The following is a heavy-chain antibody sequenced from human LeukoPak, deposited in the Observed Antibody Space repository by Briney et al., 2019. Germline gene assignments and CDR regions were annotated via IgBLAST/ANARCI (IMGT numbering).Heavy chain of an antibody. CDR3: TRSTPADVGATPFFYYYYYMDV. D-gene: IGHD1-26*01. CDR2: IRSKAYGGTT. V-gene: IGHV3-49*04. J-gene: IGHJ6*03. CDR1: GFTFGDYA. Sequence: GGSLRLSCTASGFTFGDYAMSWVRQAPGKGLEWVGFIRSKAYGGTTEYAASVKGRFTISRDDSKSIAYLQMNSLKTEDTAVYYCTRSTPADVGATPFFYYYYYMDVWGKGTTVTVSS.